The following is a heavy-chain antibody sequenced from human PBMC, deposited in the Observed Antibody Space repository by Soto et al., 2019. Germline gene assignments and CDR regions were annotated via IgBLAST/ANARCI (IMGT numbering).Heavy chain of an antibody. J-gene: IGHJ4*02. CDR3: ARSQAGATESDY. D-gene: IGHD1-26*01. V-gene: IGHV4-59*01. CDR2: IYYSGST. CDR1: GGSISSYY. Sequence: QVQLQESGPGLVKPSETLSLTCTVSGGSISSYYWSWIRQPPGKGLEWIGYIYYSGSTNYNPSLRTPATISVDTTKTQVSLRLSSVTAADTAVYYCARSQAGATESDYWGQGTLVTVSS.